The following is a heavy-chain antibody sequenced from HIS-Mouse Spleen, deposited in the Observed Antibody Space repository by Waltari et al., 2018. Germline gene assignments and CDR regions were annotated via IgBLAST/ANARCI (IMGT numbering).Heavy chain of an antibody. D-gene: IGHD4-4*01. CDR1: GYTFTSYD. V-gene: IGHV1-8*01. Sequence: QVQLVQSGAEAKKPGASVKVSCKASGYTFTSYDINRVRQATGQGLAWMGWMNPNSGNTGYAQKFQGRVTMTRNTSISTAYMELSSLRSEDTAVYYCARGHDYSNYFDYWGQGTLVTVSS. CDR3: ARGHDYSNYFDY. J-gene: IGHJ4*02. CDR2: MNPNSGNT.